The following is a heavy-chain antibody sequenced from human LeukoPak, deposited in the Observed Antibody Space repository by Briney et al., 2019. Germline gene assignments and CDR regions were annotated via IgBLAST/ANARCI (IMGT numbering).Heavy chain of an antibody. CDR3: ARDPRKGRPGYSSSWLDY. V-gene: IGHV7-4-1*02. Sequence: ASVKVSRKASGYTFTSYAMNWVRQAPGQGLEWMGWINTNTGNPTYAQGFTGRFVFSLDTSVSTAYLQISSLKAEDTAVYYCARDPRKGRPGYSSSWLDYWGQGTLVTVSS. CDR2: INTNTGNP. CDR1: GYTFTSYA. J-gene: IGHJ4*02. D-gene: IGHD6-13*01.